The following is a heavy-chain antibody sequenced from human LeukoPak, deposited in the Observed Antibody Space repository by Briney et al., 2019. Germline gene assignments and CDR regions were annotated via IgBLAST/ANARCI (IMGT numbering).Heavy chain of an antibody. J-gene: IGHJ5*02. CDR1: GGSISSSNW. Sequence: SETLSLTCAVSGGSISSSNWWSWVRQPPGKGLEWIGEIYHSGSTNYNPSLKSRVTISVDTSKSQFSLKLSSVTAADTAVYYCARTLPLNWFDPWGQGTLVTVSS. CDR2: IYHSGST. V-gene: IGHV4-4*02. D-gene: IGHD3-16*01. CDR3: ARTLPLNWFDP.